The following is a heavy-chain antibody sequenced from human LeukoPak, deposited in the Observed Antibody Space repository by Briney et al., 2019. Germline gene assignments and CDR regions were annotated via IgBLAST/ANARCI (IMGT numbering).Heavy chain of an antibody. D-gene: IGHD2-21*01. CDR1: GFTFSSYA. J-gene: IGHJ4*02. V-gene: IGHV3-30-3*01. CDR3: ARALVVIAIQLFDY. CDR2: ISYDGSNK. Sequence: GGSLRLSCAASGFTFSSYAMHWVRQAPGKGLEWVAVISYDGSNKYYADSVKGRFTISRDNSKNTLYLQMNSLRAEDTAVYYCARALVVIAIQLFDYWGQGTLVTVSS.